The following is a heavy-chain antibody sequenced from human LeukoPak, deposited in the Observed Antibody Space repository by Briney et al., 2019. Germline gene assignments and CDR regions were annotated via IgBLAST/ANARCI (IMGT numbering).Heavy chain of an antibody. CDR2: ISGSGGST. Sequence: GGSLRLSCAASGFTFSSYAMSWVRQAPGKGLEWVSAISGSGGSTYYADSVKGRFTISRDNSKHTLDLQMNSLRAEETAVYYCAKASRGDSPPGGGFDYWGQGTLVTVSS. CDR3: AKASRGDSPPGGGFDY. V-gene: IGHV3-23*01. D-gene: IGHD3-16*01. CDR1: GFTFSSYA. J-gene: IGHJ4*02.